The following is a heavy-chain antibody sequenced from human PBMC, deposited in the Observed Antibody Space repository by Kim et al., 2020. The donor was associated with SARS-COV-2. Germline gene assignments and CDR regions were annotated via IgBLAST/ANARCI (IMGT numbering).Heavy chain of an antibody. CDR3: AIRLGYCSSTSCYRVDY. D-gene: IGHD2-2*02. J-gene: IGHJ4*02. CDR2: IYSGGST. Sequence: GGSLRLSCAASGFTVSSNYMSWVRQAPGKGLEWVSVIYSGGSTYYADSVKGRFTISRHNSKNTLYLQMNSLRAEDTAVYYCAIRLGYCSSTSCYRVDYWGQGTLVTVSS. CDR1: GFTVSSNY. V-gene: IGHV3-53*01.